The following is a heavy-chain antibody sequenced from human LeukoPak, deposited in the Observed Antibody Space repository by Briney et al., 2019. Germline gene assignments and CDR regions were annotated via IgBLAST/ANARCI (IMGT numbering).Heavy chain of an antibody. Sequence: PGGSLRLSCATSGFTFSYYWMHWVRQAPGKGLVWVSRINPDGSTTSYADSVKGRFTISRDNAKNSLYLQMNSLRAEDTALYYCAKDNVDYYGSGSYYGDAFDIWGQGTMVTVSS. D-gene: IGHD3-10*01. J-gene: IGHJ3*02. CDR2: INPDGSTT. V-gene: IGHV3-74*01. CDR3: AKDNVDYYGSGSYYGDAFDI. CDR1: GFTFSYYW.